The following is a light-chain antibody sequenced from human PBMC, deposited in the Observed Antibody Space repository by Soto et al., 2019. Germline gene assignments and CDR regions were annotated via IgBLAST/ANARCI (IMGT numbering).Light chain of an antibody. V-gene: IGKV1-6*01. J-gene: IGKJ4*01. CDR3: LQDYSYPRT. CDR2: AAS. CDR1: QGISSY. Sequence: IQLTQSPSFLSASVGDRATITCRASQGISSYLAWYQQKPGKAPKLLIYAASSLQSGVPSRFSGSGSGTDFTLTISSLQAEDVATYYCLQDYSYPRTFGGGTKVDIK.